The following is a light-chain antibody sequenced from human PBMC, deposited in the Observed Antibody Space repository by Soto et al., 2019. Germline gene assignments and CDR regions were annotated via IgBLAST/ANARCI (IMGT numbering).Light chain of an antibody. Sequence: GCTTTQDTLSVSPGERATLSCRPIQCVSSRSLAWYQQKPGQAPRLLIYDASNRATGIPARFSGSGSGTDFTLTISSLEPEDFAVYYCQQRSNLPPIT. V-gene: IGKV3-11*01. CDR3: QQRSNLPPIT. J-gene: IGKJ5*01. CDR1: QCVSSRS. CDR2: DAS.